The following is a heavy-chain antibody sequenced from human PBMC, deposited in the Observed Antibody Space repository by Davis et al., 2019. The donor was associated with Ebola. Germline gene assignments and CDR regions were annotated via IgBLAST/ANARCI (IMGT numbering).Heavy chain of an antibody. CDR2: IWYDGSNK. J-gene: IGHJ5*02. CDR3: ARGREYYGRRFDP. Sequence: GGSLRLSCAASGFTFSTYGMHWVRQAQGKGLEWVAVIWYDGSNKYYADSVKGRFTISRDNSKNTLYLQMNSLRAEDTAVYYCARGREYYGRRFDPWGQGTLVTVSS. V-gene: IGHV3-33*01. D-gene: IGHD3-10*02. CDR1: GFTFSTYG.